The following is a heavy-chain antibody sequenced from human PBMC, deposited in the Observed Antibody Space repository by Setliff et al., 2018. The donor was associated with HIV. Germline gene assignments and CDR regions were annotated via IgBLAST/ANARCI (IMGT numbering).Heavy chain of an antibody. CDR1: GFTFSSYW. J-gene: IGHJ5*02. Sequence: GGSLRLSCVASGFTFSSYWMHWVRQSPGGGLVWVARINDDGTSADYTDSVKGRFTASRDNSKNTLYLQMNSLRAEDTAVYYCAKDQGIQLPYNWFDPWGQGTLVTVSS. CDR3: AKDQGIQLPYNWFDP. CDR2: INDDGTSA. V-gene: IGHV3-74*01. D-gene: IGHD5-18*01.